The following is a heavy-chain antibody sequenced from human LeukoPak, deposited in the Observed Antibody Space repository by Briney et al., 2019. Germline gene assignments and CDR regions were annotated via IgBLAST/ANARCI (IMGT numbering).Heavy chain of an antibody. J-gene: IGHJ4*02. CDR3: AKEQTDCSTTRCYRYFVY. V-gene: IGHV3-30*18. CDR2: ISYDGSNK. D-gene: IGHD2-2*01. Sequence: GRSLRLSCAASGFIFSSYGMHWVRQAPGKGLEWVSVISYDGSNKNYADSVKGRFTISRDNSKNTLFLQMNSLRAEDTAVYYCAKEQTDCSTTRCYRYFVYWGQGTLVTVSS. CDR1: GFIFSSYG.